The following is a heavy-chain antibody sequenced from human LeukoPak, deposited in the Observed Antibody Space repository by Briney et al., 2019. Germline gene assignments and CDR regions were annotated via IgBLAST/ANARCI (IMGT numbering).Heavy chain of an antibody. CDR1: GYTFTAYY. CDR3: ARDSDILTGYLAFDY. CDR2: INPNSGGT. J-gene: IGHJ4*02. D-gene: IGHD3-9*01. V-gene: IGHV1-2*02. Sequence: ASVKVSCKASGYTFTAYYMHWVRQAPGQGLEWMGWINPNSGGTNYAQKFQGRVTMTRDTSISTAYMELSRLRSDDTAVYYCARDSDILTGYLAFDYWGQGTLVTVSS.